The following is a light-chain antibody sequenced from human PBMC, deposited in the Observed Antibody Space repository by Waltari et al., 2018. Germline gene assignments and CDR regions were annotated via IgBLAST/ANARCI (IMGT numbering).Light chain of an antibody. CDR1: QGISSY. V-gene: IGKV1-9*01. CDR2: AAS. Sequence: IQLTQSPSSLSASVGDRVTITCRASQGISSYLAWYQQKLGKAPKLLIYAASTLQSGVPSRFSGSGSGTEFTLTISSLQPEDFATYYCQQLNSYPWTFGQGTKVEIK. CDR3: QQLNSYPWT. J-gene: IGKJ1*01.